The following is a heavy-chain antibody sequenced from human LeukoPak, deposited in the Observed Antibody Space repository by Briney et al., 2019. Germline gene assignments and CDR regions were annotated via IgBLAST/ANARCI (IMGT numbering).Heavy chain of an antibody. V-gene: IGHV3-23*01. D-gene: IGHD1-1*01. J-gene: IGHJ4*02. CDR1: GFTVSSNY. CDR2: ISATASNT. CDR3: AKDWYNSLNYFDY. Sequence: PGGSLRLSCAASGFTVSSNYMSWVRQAPGKGLEWVSAISATASNTYYADSVKGRFTISRDNSKSTLYLQMNSLRVDDTAVYYCAKDWYNSLNYFDYWGQGSLVTVSS.